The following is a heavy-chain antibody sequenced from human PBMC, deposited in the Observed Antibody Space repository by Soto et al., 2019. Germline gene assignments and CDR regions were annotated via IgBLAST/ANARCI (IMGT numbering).Heavy chain of an antibody. CDR1: GYTFTSYY. J-gene: IGHJ3*02. CDR2: INPSGGST. D-gene: IGHD4-17*01. V-gene: IGHV1-46*01. Sequence: QVQLVQSGAEVKKPGASVKVSCKASGYTFTSYYMHWVRQAPGHGLEWMGIINPSGGSTSYAQKFQVRVTMTRDPSTSTVYMELSSLRSEDTAVYYCARDDPEDGYYGPGDAFDIWGQGTMVTVSS. CDR3: ARDDPEDGYYGPGDAFDI.